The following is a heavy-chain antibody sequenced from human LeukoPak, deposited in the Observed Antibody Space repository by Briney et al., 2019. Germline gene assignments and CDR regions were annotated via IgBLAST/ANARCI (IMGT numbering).Heavy chain of an antibody. V-gene: IGHV3-30*18. CDR3: AKVGELGKAPFDY. J-gene: IGHJ4*02. D-gene: IGHD7-27*01. Sequence: GGSLRLSCAASGFTFSSYGMHWVRQAPGKGLEWVAVISYDGSNKYYADSVKGRFTISRENSKNTQFLQMNSPRAEATAVFYCAKVGELGKAPFDYWGQGTLVTVP. CDR2: ISYDGSNK. CDR1: GFTFSSYG.